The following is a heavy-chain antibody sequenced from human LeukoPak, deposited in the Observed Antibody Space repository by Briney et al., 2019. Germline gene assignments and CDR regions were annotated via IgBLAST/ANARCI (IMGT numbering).Heavy chain of an antibody. Sequence: ASVKVSCKASGYTFITHDINGVRQATGQGLEWMGYMKPKSGYTRYAQKFQGRVTMTSDTSASTAYMELSGLGSEDSAVYYCTRVPREAMALWGQGTTVTVSS. CDR3: TRVPREAMAL. J-gene: IGHJ3*01. CDR2: MKPKSGYT. CDR1: GYTFITHD. V-gene: IGHV1-8*01. D-gene: IGHD2-8*01.